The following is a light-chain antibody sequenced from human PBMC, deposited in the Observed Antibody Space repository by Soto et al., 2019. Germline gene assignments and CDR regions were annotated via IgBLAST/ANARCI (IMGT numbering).Light chain of an antibody. Sequence: DIAMTQSPLSLPVTLGQPATLSCRASQSISSNLAWYQQGPGQTPRLLIYGASTRVPGISARFSGSGSGTEFTLTIDNLQSEDFAVYYCQHYYTWPRSFGGGTKVDIK. CDR3: QHYYTWPRS. J-gene: IGKJ4*01. CDR2: GAS. CDR1: QSISSN. V-gene: IGKV3-15*01.